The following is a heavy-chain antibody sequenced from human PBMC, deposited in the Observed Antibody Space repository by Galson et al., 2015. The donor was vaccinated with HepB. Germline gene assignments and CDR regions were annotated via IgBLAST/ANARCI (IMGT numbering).Heavy chain of an antibody. D-gene: IGHD3-22*01. V-gene: IGHV1-69*04. Sequence: SVKVSCKASGGTFSSYAISWVRQAPGQGLEWMGRIIPILGIANYAQKFQGRVTITADKSTSTAYMELSSLRSEDTAVYYCASRGYYDSSGYYVGYFDYWGQGTLVTVSS. J-gene: IGHJ4*02. CDR3: ASRGYYDSSGYYVGYFDY. CDR2: IIPILGIA. CDR1: GGTFSSYA.